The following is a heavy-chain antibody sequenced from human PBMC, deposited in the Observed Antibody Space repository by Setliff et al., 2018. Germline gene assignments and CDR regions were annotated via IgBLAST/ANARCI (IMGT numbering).Heavy chain of an antibody. D-gene: IGHD6-25*01. CDR3: ARSPANGGHDAFDI. J-gene: IGHJ3*02. CDR2: ISPNSIWI. CDR1: GVTFTTYS. V-gene: IGHV3-21*01. Sequence: GESLRLSCAPSGVTFTTYSMHWVRQAPGKGLEWVSSISPNSIWIYYADSVKGRFTISRDNAKKSLYLQMNSLGAEDTAVYYCARSPANGGHDAFDIWGQGTMVTV.